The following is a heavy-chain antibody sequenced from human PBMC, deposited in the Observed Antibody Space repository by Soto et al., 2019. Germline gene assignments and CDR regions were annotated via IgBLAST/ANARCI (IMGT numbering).Heavy chain of an antibody. J-gene: IGHJ4*02. CDR3: ARGGYYDFWSGYYPNLDY. V-gene: IGHV1-18*01. D-gene: IGHD3-3*01. Sequence: GASVKVSCKASGYTFTSYGISWVRQAPGQGLEWMGWISAYNGNTNYAQKLQGRVTMTTDTSTSTAYMELRSLRSDDTAVYYCARGGYYDFWSGYYPNLDYWGQGTLVTVSS. CDR2: ISAYNGNT. CDR1: GYTFTSYG.